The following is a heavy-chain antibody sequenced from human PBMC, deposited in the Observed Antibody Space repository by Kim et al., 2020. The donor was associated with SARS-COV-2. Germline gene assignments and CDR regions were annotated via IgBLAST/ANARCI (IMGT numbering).Heavy chain of an antibody. CDR1: GFTFSSYG. CDR2: IWYDGSNK. CDR3: ARQLRFLEWLLLELGPFDY. D-gene: IGHD3-3*01. Sequence: GGSLRLSCAASGFTFSSYGMHWVRQAPGKGLEWVAVIWYDGSNKYYADSVKGRFTISRDNSKNTLYLQMNSLRAEDTAVYYCARQLRFLEWLLLELGPFDYWGQGTLVTVSS. J-gene: IGHJ4*02. V-gene: IGHV3-33*01.